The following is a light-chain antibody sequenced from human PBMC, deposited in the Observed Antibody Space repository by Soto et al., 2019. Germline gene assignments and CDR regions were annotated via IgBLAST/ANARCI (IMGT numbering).Light chain of an antibody. CDR3: QQYNNWPPYT. Sequence: EIVMTQSPATLSVSPGERATLSCRASQSVSSDLAWYQQKPGQAPRLLIYGASTRATGIPGRFSGSGSGTEFTLTNSSLQSEDFAVYYCQQYNNWPPYTFGQGTKLEIK. CDR2: GAS. CDR1: QSVSSD. J-gene: IGKJ2*01. V-gene: IGKV3-15*01.